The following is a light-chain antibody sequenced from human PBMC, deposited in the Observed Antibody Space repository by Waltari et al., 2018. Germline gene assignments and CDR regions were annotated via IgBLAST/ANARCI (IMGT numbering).Light chain of an antibody. Sequence: QLVVTQSPSASASLGASVKLTCTLSSGYSSNVIAWLQQRPEKGPRYLMKVNSDGSHTKGDEIPDRFSGYSSGAERYLTISSLQSEDEGDDYCQSGGHGTWVFGGGTKLTVL. CDR2: VNSDGSH. CDR3: QSGGHGTWV. V-gene: IGLV4-69*01. J-gene: IGLJ3*02. CDR1: SGYSSNV.